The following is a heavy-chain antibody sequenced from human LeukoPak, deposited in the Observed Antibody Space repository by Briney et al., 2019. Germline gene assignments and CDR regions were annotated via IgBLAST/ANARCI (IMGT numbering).Heavy chain of an antibody. Sequence: GGSLRLSWAASGFTVSIYAIGWGRQPPGEWRESVSAVGGSGGSTYYADSVKGRFTISRDNSKTTLYLQMNSLRAEDTAVYYCAKDTGRYYYDRSGSFDYWGQGTLVTVYS. CDR1: GFTVSIYA. J-gene: IGHJ4*02. CDR3: AKDTGRYYYDRSGSFDY. CDR2: VGGSGGST. V-gene: IGHV3-23*01. D-gene: IGHD3-22*01.